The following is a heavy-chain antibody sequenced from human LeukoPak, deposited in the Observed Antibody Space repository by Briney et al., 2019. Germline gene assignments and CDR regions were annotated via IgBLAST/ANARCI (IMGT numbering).Heavy chain of an antibody. Sequence: PSETLSLTCTVSGGSISSYYWSWIRQPPGKGLEWIGYIYYSGSTNYNPSLKSRVTISVDTSKNQFSLKLSSVTAADTAVYYCARGWLCVYGSGSYCYFDYWGQGTLVTVSS. CDR2: IYYSGST. V-gene: IGHV4-59*01. D-gene: IGHD3-10*01. CDR1: GGSISSYY. CDR3: ARGWLCVYGSGSYCYFDY. J-gene: IGHJ4*02.